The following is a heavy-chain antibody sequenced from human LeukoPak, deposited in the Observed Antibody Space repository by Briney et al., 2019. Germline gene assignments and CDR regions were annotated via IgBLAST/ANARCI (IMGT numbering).Heavy chain of an antibody. CDR2: MYYSGST. V-gene: IGHV4-39*01. CDR1: GGSFSSSTYY. CDR3: ARHYHDSSGYYPWYFDY. Sequence: SETLSLTRTVSGGSFSSSTYYWGWIRQPPGKGLEWIGSMYYSGSTYYNQSLKSRVTISADTSKNQFSLKLTSVTAADTAVYYCARHYHDSSGYYPWYFDYWGQGTLVTVSS. D-gene: IGHD3-22*01. J-gene: IGHJ4*02.